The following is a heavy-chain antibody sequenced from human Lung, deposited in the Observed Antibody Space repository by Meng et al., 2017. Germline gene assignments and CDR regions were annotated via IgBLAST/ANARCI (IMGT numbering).Heavy chain of an antibody. Sequence: VHVVQAGHEVKKPGASVKLSCKPSGNTFAAYWIHWLRQAPGQGLEWMGRIDPNNDHTQYAQNFQGRVTMTSDTSISTVYMELNGLRSDDTAVYYCARDEDISAAGKLFGDYWGQGTLVTVSS. CDR2: IDPNNDHT. CDR3: ARDEDISAAGKLFGDY. CDR1: GNTFAAYW. V-gene: IGHV1-2*06. D-gene: IGHD6-13*01. J-gene: IGHJ4*02.